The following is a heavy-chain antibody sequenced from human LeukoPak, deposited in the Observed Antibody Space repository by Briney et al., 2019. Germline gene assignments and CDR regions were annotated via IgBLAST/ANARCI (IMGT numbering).Heavy chain of an antibody. CDR3: ARLRDGYNSGDAFDI. Sequence: GSLEISCKGSGYSFTSYWIGWVRRLPGKGLEGRGIIYPGASDTRYSPSFQGQVTISADKSISTAYLQWSSLKASDTAMYYCARLRDGYNSGDAFDIWGQGTMVTVSS. CDR1: GYSFTSYW. J-gene: IGHJ3*02. D-gene: IGHD5-24*01. V-gene: IGHV5-51*01. CDR2: IYPGASDT.